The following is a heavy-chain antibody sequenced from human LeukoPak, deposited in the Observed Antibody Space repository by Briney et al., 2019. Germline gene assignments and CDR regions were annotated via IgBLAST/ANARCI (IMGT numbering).Heavy chain of an antibody. CDR2: INHSAST. CDR3: ARGEGGMDV. Sequence: GLEWIVEINHSASTNYNPSLKSRVTISVDTSKNQFSLKLSSVTAADTAVYYCARGEGGMDVWGQGTTVTVSS. J-gene: IGHJ6*02. V-gene: IGHV4-34*01.